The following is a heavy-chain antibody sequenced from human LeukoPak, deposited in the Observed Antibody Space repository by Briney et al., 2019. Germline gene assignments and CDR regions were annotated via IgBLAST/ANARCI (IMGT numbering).Heavy chain of an antibody. CDR2: ISSSGSTI. CDR3: ARDWNWGFDY. V-gene: IGHV3-11*04. CDR1: GFTFSDYY. Sequence: KSGGSLRLSCAASGFTFSDYYMSWIRQAPGKGLEWVSYISSSGSTIYYADSVRGRFTISRDDAKTSLYLQMNSLRAEDTAVYYCARDWNWGFDYWGQGILVTVSS. J-gene: IGHJ4*02. D-gene: IGHD7-27*01.